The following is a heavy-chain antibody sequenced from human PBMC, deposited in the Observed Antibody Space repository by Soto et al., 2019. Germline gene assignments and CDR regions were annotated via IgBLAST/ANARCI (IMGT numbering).Heavy chain of an antibody. CDR1: GGTFSSYT. D-gene: IGHD6-13*01. Sequence: QVQLVQSGAEVKKPGTSMKVSCKASGGTFSSYTISWVRQAPGQGLEWMGRIIPILGIANYAQKFQGRVTITADKSTSTAYMELSSLRSEDTAVHYCATLPGIAAAGTSIDYWGQGTLVTVSS. CDR3: ATLPGIAAAGTSIDY. J-gene: IGHJ4*02. CDR2: IIPILGIA. V-gene: IGHV1-69*02.